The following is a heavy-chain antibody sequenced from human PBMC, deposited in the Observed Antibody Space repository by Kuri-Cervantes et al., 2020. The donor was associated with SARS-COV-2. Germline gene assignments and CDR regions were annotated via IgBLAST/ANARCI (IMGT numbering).Heavy chain of an antibody. J-gene: IGHJ1*01. D-gene: IGHD2-2*01. CDR2: IIPILGIA. V-gene: IGHV1-69*10. Sequence: SVKVSCKASGGTFSSYAISWVRQAPGQGLEWMGWIIPILGIANYAQKFQGRVTITADKSTSTAYMVLSKLKSEDTDVYYFACASTSCYRYSRCGYFQHWGQGTLVTVSS. CDR3: ACASTSCYRYSRCGYFQH. CDR1: GGTFSSYA.